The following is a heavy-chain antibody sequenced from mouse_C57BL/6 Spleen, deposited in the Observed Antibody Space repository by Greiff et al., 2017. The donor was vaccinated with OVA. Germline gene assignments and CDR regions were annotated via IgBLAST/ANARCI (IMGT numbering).Heavy chain of an antibody. CDR3: ARHSNDGYFDV. D-gene: IGHD2-12*01. J-gene: IGHJ1*03. V-gene: IGHV1-69*01. CDR1: GYTFTSYW. CDR2: IDPSDSYT. Sequence: QVQLQQPGAELVMPGASVKLSCKASGYTFTSYWMHWVKQRPGQGLEWIGEIDPSDSYTNYNQKFKGKSTLTVDKSSSTAYMQLSSLTSEDSAVYYCARHSNDGYFDVWGTGTTVTVSS.